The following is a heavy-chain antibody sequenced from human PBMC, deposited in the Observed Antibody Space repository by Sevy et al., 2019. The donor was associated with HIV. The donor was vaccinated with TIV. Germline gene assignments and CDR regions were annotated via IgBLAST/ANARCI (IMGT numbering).Heavy chain of an antibody. D-gene: IGHD3-16*01. CDR3: AKLRSAYGPLDD. CDR1: GFTFSSHG. CDR2: ISYDRSKK. J-gene: IGHJ4*02. V-gene: IGHV3-30*18. Sequence: GGSQRLSCAASGFTFSSHGMHWVRQAPGKGLEWVAFISYDRSKKYYTDSVKGRFTISRDNSKNTVYLQMNSLRAEDTAVYSCAKLRSAYGPLDDWGQGTLVTVSS.